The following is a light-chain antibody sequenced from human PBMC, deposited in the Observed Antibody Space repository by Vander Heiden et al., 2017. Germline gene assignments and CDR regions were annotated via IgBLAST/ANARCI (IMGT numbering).Light chain of an antibody. CDR1: SSNIGNNA. V-gene: IGLV1-36*01. J-gene: IGLJ3*02. Sequence: QSVLPQPPSVSEAPRQRVTISCSGSSSNIGNNAVKWYQQLPGKAPKLLIYSDDLLPSGVSDRFSASKSGTSASLAISGLQSEDEGHYYCATWDDSLNGHVFGGGTKLTVL. CDR2: SDD. CDR3: ATWDDSLNGHV.